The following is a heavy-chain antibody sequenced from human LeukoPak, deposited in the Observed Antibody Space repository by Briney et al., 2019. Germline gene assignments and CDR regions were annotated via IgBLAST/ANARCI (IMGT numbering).Heavy chain of an antibody. CDR1: GGSISSSSYY. V-gene: IGHV4-39*07. CDR3: ARDQYYDVSTYYEIDY. CDR2: IYSGGST. J-gene: IGHJ4*02. D-gene: IGHD3-22*01. Sequence: PSETLSLTCIVSGGSISSSSYYWGWIRQPPGNGLEWIGSIYSGGSTYYNSSLKSRVTISLDTSKNQFSLKLGSVTAADTAVYYCARDQYYDVSTYYEIDYWGQGTLVTVSS.